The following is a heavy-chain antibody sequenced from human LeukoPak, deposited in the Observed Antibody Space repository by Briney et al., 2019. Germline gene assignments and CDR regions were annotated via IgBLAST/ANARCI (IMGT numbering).Heavy chain of an antibody. V-gene: IGHV4-59*01. D-gene: IGHD2-2*01. J-gene: IGHJ5*02. Sequence: SETLSLTCTVSGGSISSYYWSWIRQPPGKGLEWIGYIYYSGSTNYNPSLKSRVTISVDTSKNQFSLKLSSVTAADTAVYYCARSSPGGYNWFDPWGQGTLVTVSS. CDR2: IYYSGST. CDR1: GGSISSYY. CDR3: ARSSPGGYNWFDP.